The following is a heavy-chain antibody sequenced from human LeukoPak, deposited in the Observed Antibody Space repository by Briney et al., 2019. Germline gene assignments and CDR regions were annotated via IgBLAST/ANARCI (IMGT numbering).Heavy chain of an antibody. CDR2: IYYSGGT. Sequence: SETLSLTCTVSGGAISSGGYYWSWIRQHPGKGLEWIEYIYYSGGTYYNPSLKSRVTISVDTSKNQFSLNLSSVTAADTAVYYCARAPLGMVTPSFDYWGQGALVTVSS. CDR1: GGAISSGGYY. CDR3: ARAPLGMVTPSFDY. V-gene: IGHV4-31*03. D-gene: IGHD2-21*02. J-gene: IGHJ4*02.